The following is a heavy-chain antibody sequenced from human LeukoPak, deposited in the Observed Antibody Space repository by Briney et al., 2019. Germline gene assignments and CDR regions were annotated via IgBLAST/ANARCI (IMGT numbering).Heavy chain of an antibody. Sequence: GGSLRLSCAASGFTFSSYAMHWVRQAPGKGLEWVAVISFDGSDKYYADSVKGRFTISRDNSKITLYVQMNSLRVEDTAVYYCARVLDSSGYYLTYYYYGMDVWGQGTTVTVSS. CDR3: ARVLDSSGYYLTYYYYGMDV. V-gene: IGHV3-30*04. CDR1: GFTFSSYA. CDR2: ISFDGSDK. J-gene: IGHJ6*02. D-gene: IGHD3-22*01.